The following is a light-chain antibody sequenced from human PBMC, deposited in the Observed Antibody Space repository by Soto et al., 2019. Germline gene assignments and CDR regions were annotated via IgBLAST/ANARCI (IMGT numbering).Light chain of an antibody. CDR2: AAS. V-gene: IGKV1-17*01. CDR3: QQYDSYPIT. J-gene: IGKJ5*01. Sequence: IQMTQSPSSLSSSLGDRVTISFVASQVIGNDLAWYQQKPGKAPRLLIFAASNLQSGVPSRFSGSGSGTEFTLIINSLQPDDFATYFCQQYDSYPITFGQGTRLEIK. CDR1: QVIGND.